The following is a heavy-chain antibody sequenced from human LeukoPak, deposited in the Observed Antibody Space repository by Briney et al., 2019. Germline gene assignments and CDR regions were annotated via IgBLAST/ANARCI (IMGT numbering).Heavy chain of an antibody. CDR3: ARDLWFGELGGYYIDY. D-gene: IGHD3-10*01. V-gene: IGHV1-2*02. Sequence: GASVKVSCKASGYTFTGYYMHWVRQAPGQGLEWMGWINPNSGGTNYAQKFQGRVTMTRDTSISTAYMELTRLRSDDTAVYYCARDLWFGELGGYYIDYWGQGNLVTVSS. J-gene: IGHJ4*02. CDR1: GYTFTGYY. CDR2: INPNSGGT.